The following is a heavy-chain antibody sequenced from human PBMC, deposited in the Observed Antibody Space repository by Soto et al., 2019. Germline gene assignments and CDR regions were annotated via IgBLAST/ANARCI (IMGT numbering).Heavy chain of an antibody. D-gene: IGHD3-10*02. Sequence: QVQLVQSAAEVKKPGASVKVSCKASGYIFTRHGFSWVRQAPGQGLEWMGWISPYNSNANYAQNLKDRVTMTTDTSTSTAYMELRSLRSDDTAVYYCARGMLGGFWAVLDYWGQGTLVIVSS. CDR2: ISPYNSNA. V-gene: IGHV1-18*01. CDR3: ARGMLGGFWAVLDY. CDR1: GYIFTRHG. J-gene: IGHJ4*02.